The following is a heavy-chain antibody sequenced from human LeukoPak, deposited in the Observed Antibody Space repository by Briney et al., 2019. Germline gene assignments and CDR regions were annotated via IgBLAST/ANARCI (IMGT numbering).Heavy chain of an antibody. J-gene: IGHJ6*02. D-gene: IGHD2-2*01. V-gene: IGHV3-23*01. CDR1: GFTFSSYA. Sequence: GGSLRLSCAASGFTFSSYAMSWVRQAPGEGLEWVSAISGSGGSTYYADSVKGRFTISRDNSKNTLYLQMNSLRAEDTAVYYCAKVGTVVPAAPYYYYGMDVWGQGTTVTVSS. CDR3: AKVGTVVPAAPYYYYGMDV. CDR2: ISGSGGST.